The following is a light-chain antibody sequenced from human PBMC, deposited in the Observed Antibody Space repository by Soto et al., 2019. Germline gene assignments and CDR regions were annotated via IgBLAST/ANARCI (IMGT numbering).Light chain of an antibody. CDR2: RNA. CDR1: SSNIGYNF. J-gene: IGLJ2*01. V-gene: IGLV1-47*01. Sequence: QSVLTQQPSASGTPGQRVTISCSGSSSNIGYNFVYWYQQVPGTAPKLLIYRNAQRPSGVPDRFSGSTSGTSASLAISGLRYEDEADYYCAALDDSLRVGVFGGGTQLTVL. CDR3: AALDDSLRVGV.